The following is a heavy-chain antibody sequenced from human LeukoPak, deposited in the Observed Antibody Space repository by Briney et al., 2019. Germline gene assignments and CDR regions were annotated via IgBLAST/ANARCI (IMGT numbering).Heavy chain of an antibody. V-gene: IGHV3-9*01. CDR3: AKDTGGNGAYFYAMDV. CDR2: INWNSDTK. Sequence: PGRSLRLSCVGSGSAFHNYAMHWVRRPPGKGLEWVSAINWNSDTKAYADSVKGRFTISRDRARNSLYLQMDSLRPEDTALYYCAKDTGGNGAYFYAMDVWGQGTSVTVSS. CDR1: GSAFHNYA. J-gene: IGHJ6*02. D-gene: IGHD4-23*01.